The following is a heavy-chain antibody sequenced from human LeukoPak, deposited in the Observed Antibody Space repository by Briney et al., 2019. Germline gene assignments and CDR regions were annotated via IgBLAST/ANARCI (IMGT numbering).Heavy chain of an antibody. CDR2: IIPILGIA. CDR3: AREGPFYYYDSSGYYSMVDY. CDR1: GGTFSSYA. D-gene: IGHD3-22*01. Sequence: GASVKVSCKASGGTFSSYAISWVRQAPGQGLEWMGRIIPILGIANYAQKFQGRVTITADKSTSTAYMELSSLRSEDTAVYYCAREGPFYYYDSSGYYSMVDYWGQGTLVTVSS. J-gene: IGHJ4*02. V-gene: IGHV1-69*04.